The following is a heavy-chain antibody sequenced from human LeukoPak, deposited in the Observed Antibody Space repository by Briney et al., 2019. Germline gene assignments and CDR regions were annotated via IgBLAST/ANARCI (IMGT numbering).Heavy chain of an antibody. CDR2: IYYSGRP. CDR3: ARDPASGSFDY. V-gene: IGHV4-39*07. J-gene: IGHJ4*02. D-gene: IGHD3-10*01. Sequence: SETLSLTCTVSGGSISSSTYYWGWIRQPPGKGLDWIGSIYYSGRPYYNPSLKSRVTISLDTSRNQFSLRLSSVTAADTAVCYCARDPASGSFDYWGQGNLVTVSS. CDR1: GGSISSSTYY.